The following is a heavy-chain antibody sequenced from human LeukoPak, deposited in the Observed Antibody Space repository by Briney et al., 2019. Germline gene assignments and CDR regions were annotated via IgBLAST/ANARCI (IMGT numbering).Heavy chain of an antibody. CDR3: ARVGGTMVGGATRDYYGMDV. J-gene: IGHJ6*04. CDR2: INPSCDRT. CDR1: GYTFTSFY. D-gene: IGHD3-10*01. V-gene: IGHV1-46*01. Sequence: GASVNVSCKASGYTFTSFYMHWVRQAPGKGLEWMGIINPSCDRTIYAQNFQRRVNMTRHRSTSTVYMELTSLVSEDPAVYYCARVGGTMVGGATRDYYGMDVWGKGTTVTVSS.